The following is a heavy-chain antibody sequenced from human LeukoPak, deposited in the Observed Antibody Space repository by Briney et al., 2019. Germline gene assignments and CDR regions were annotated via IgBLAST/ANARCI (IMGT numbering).Heavy chain of an antibody. CDR2: INHSGST. D-gene: IGHD1-26*01. CDR3: ARHVGATLYYFDY. Sequence: LRLSCAASGFTFSSYGMSWVRQPPGKGLEWIGEINHSGSTNYNPSLKSRVTISVDTSKNQFSLKLSSVTAADTAVYYCARHVGATLYYFDYWGQGTLVTVSS. V-gene: IGHV4-34*01. CDR1: GFTFSSYG. J-gene: IGHJ4*02.